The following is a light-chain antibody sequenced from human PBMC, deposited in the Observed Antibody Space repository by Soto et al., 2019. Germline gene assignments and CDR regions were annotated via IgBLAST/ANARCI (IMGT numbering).Light chain of an antibody. CDR3: TSYTSSSTYV. Sequence: QSALTQPASVSGSPGQSITISCSGTSSDIGSYNYVAWYQQFPGKTPKLMIYEVSNRPSGVSNRFSGSKSGNTASLTISGLQAEDEADYYCTSYTSSSTYVFGTGTKSPS. CDR2: EVS. CDR1: SSDIGSYNY. V-gene: IGLV2-14*01. J-gene: IGLJ1*01.